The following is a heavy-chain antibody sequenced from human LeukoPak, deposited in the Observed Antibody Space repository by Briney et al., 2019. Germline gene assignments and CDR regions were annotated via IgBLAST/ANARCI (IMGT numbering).Heavy chain of an antibody. D-gene: IGHD2-15*01. J-gene: IGHJ4*02. V-gene: IGHV3-30*18. CDR3: AKDHCRGGSCYSHFDY. CDR2: IPYEGSYK. CDR1: GFNFNRYG. Sequence: GGSLRLSCAASGFNFNRYGMHWVRQAPGKGLEWVAVIPYEGSYKYYADSVKGRFTISRDNSKNTLSLQMNSLRAEDTAVYYCAKDHCRGGSCYSHFDYWGQGTLVTVSS.